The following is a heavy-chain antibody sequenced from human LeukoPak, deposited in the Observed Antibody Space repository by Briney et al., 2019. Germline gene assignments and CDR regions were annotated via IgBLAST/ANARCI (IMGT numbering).Heavy chain of an antibody. CDR3: ASHYGGNSGY. V-gene: IGHV3-30-3*01. D-gene: IGHD4-23*01. CDR1: GFTLSSYA. J-gene: IGHJ4*02. Sequence: GGSLRLSCAASGFTLSSYAMRWVRQAPGKGLEWVAVISYDGSNKYYADSVKGRFTISRDNSKNTLYLQMNSLRAEDTAVYYCASHYGGNSGYWGQGTLVTVSS. CDR2: ISYDGSNK.